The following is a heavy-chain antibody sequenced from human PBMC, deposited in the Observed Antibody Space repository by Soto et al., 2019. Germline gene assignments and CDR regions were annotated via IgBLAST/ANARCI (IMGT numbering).Heavy chain of an antibody. CDR2: ISCDGTTQ. J-gene: IGHJ4*03. CDR3: GKSEYDRSACVGYFDY. CDR1: GFTFSDYG. Sequence: GGSLRLACAASGFTFSDYGMHWVRQAPGKGPELMAVISCDGTTQHSADSVNGRFTIPRDNLKNTLHLQINSLRGADKAVYYCGKSEYDRSACVGYFDYWG. V-gene: IGHV3-30*18. D-gene: IGHD3-22*01.